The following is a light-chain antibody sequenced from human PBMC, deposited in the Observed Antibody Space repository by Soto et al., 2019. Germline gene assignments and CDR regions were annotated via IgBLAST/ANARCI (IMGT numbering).Light chain of an antibody. V-gene: IGKV1-39*01. CDR3: QQSYRTPT. CDR2: ASS. CDR1: QYINTY. J-gene: IGKJ3*01. Sequence: DIQMTQSPSSLSASVGDRVTITCRASQYINTYLNWYLQVPGRAPVLLIYASSILQIGVPQRFSGSGSGTDFSLTISSLQPGDFGTYYCQQSYRTPTFGPGTKIEVK.